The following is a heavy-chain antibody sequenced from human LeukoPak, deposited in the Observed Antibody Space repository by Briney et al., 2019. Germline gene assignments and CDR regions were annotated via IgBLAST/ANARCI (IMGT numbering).Heavy chain of an antibody. CDR2: IIPILGIA. J-gene: IGHJ4*02. CDR1: GGPFSSYA. Sequence: GSSVKVSCKASGGPFSSYAISWVRQAPGQGLEWMGRIIPILGIANYAQKFQGRVTITADKSTSTAYMELSSLRSADTAVYYCASDLAGKGYYFDYWGQGTLVTVSS. CDR3: ASDLAGKGYYFDY. V-gene: IGHV1-69*04.